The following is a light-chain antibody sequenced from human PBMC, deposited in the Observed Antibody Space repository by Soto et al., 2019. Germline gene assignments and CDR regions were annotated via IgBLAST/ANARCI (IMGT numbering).Light chain of an antibody. J-gene: IGLJ2*01. CDR1: KLGDKY. Sequence: SYELTQPHSVSVSPGQTASITCSGDKLGDKYACWYQQKPGQSPVLVIYQDSKRPSGIPERSSGSNSGNTATLTISGTQAMDEADYYCQAWDSSTAVFGGGTKLTVL. CDR3: QAWDSSTAV. CDR2: QDS. V-gene: IGLV3-1*01.